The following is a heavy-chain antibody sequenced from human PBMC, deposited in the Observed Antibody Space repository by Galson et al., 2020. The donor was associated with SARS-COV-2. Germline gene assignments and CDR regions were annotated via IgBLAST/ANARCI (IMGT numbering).Heavy chain of an antibody. Sequence: SETLSPTCAVSGASISSGGYSWSWIRQPTGKGLEWTGYISHSGSTYYNPSLKSRITISVDRSKNQFSLKLSSVTAADTAVYYCARFHYGEYAPEAFDIWGQGTKVTVSS. J-gene: IGHJ3*02. D-gene: IGHD4-17*01. CDR1: GASISSGGYS. V-gene: IGHV4-30-2*01. CDR2: ISHSGST. CDR3: ARFHYGEYAPEAFDI.